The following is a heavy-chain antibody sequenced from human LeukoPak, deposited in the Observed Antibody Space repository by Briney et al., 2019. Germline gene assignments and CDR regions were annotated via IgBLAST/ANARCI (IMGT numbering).Heavy chain of an antibody. Sequence: SETLSLTCTVSGGSLSSYYWSWIRQPPGKGLGWIGYIYYSGSTNYNPSLKSRVTISVDTSKNQFSLKLSSVTAADTAVYYCARYMIVHGMDVWGQGATVTVSS. V-gene: IGHV4-59*01. CDR3: ARYMIVHGMDV. J-gene: IGHJ6*02. CDR2: IYYSGST. CDR1: GGSLSSYY. D-gene: IGHD3-22*01.